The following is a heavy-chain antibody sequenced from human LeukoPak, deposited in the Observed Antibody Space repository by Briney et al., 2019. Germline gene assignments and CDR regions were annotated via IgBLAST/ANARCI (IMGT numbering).Heavy chain of an antibody. CDR3: ARGIIADFFDY. CDR1: GGSISSYY. J-gene: IGHJ4*02. V-gene: IGHV4-59*01. D-gene: IGHD6-13*01. CDR2: IYYSGST. Sequence: SETLSLTCTVSGGSISSYYWSWIRQPPGKGLEWIGYIYYSGSTNYNPSLKSRVTISVDTSKNQFSLKLSSVTAADTAVYYCARGIIADFFDYWGQGTLSPSPQ.